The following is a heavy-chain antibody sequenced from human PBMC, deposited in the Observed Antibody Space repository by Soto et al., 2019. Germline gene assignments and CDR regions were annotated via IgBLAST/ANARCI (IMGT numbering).Heavy chain of an antibody. J-gene: IGHJ4*02. CDR3: AHRPRGDYGDYVDY. D-gene: IGHD4-17*01. Sequence: QITLKESGPTLVKPTQTLTLTCTFSGFSLSTSGVGVGWIRQPPGKALEWLALIYWNDDKRYSPSLKSRLTITKDTSKNQVVLTMTNMDPVDTATYYCAHRPRGDYGDYVDYWGQGTRVTVAS. V-gene: IGHV2-5*01. CDR2: IYWNDDK. CDR1: GFSLSTSGVG.